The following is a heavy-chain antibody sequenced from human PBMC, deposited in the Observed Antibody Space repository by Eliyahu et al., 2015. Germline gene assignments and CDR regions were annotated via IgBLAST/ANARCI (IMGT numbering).Heavy chain of an antibody. CDR2: INSDGSYT. CDR3: AREVAALDY. J-gene: IGHJ4*02. CDR1: GFGFSSYW. V-gene: IGHV3-74*01. D-gene: IGHD6-13*01. Sequence: EVQLVESGGNLVQPGGSXRLSCVASGFGFSSYWMHWVRQVPGKGLVWVSRINSDGSYTSYADSVKGRFNISRDNAKNTLFLQMNSLRAEDTAVYYCAREVAALDYWGQGTLVTVSS.